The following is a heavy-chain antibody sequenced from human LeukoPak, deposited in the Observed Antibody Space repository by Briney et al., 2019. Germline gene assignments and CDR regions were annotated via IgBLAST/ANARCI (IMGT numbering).Heavy chain of an antibody. D-gene: IGHD1-14*01. J-gene: IGHJ4*02. CDR2: INPSGGSA. V-gene: IGHV1-46*01. CDR3: AREFMGITFDY. CDR1: GYTFTGYY. Sequence: GSVKVSCKASGYTFTGYYMHWVRQAPGQGPEWMGIINPSGGSASYAQKFQGRVTMTRDTSTSTVYMELSSLRFEDTAVYYCAREFMGITFDYWGQGTLVTVSS.